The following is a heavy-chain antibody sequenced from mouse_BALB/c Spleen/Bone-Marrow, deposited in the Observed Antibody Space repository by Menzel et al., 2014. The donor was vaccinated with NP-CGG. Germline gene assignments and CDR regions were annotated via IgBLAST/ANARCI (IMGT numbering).Heavy chain of an antibody. Sequence: EESGPGLVKPSQSLSLTCSVTGYSITSGYYWNWIRQFPGNKLEWMGYISYDGSNNYNPSLKNRISITRDTSKNQFFLKLNSVTTEDTATYYCARGDGYYGGAMDYWGQGTSVTVSS. D-gene: IGHD2-3*01. CDR2: ISYDGSN. J-gene: IGHJ4*01. CDR3: ARGDGYYGGAMDY. CDR1: GYSITSGYY. V-gene: IGHV3-6*02.